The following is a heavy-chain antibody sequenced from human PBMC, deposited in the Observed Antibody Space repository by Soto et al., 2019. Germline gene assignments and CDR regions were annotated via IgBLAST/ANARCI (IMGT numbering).Heavy chain of an antibody. Sequence: PSEPLSLTCTVSGGSISSETHYWGWIRQPPGKGLEWIASIYYSGIVHHNPSLKSRVTMSVDTSKNQFSLNVSSVTAADTAVYYCARRADWYFDLWGRGTLVTVSS. CDR2: IYYSGIV. CDR3: ARRADWYFDL. V-gene: IGHV4-39*01. J-gene: IGHJ2*01. CDR1: GGSISSETHY.